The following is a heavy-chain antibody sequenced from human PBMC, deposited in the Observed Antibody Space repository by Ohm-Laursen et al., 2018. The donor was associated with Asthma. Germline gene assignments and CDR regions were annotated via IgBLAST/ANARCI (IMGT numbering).Heavy chain of an antibody. Sequence: SVKVSCNASGYTFTSYAMNWVRQAPGQGLEWMGWINTNTGNPTYAQGFTGRFVFSLDTSVSTAYLQISSLKAEDTAVYYCARSYGSGSHYYYYGMDVWGQGTTVTVSS. J-gene: IGHJ6*02. CDR3: ARSYGSGSHYYYYGMDV. V-gene: IGHV7-4-1*02. D-gene: IGHD3-10*01. CDR1: GYTFTSYA. CDR2: INTNTGNP.